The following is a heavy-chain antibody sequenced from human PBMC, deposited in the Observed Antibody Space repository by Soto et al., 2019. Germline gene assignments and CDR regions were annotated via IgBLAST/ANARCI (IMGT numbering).Heavy chain of an antibody. D-gene: IGHD4-4*01. Sequence: EVQLLESGGGLVQPGGSLRLSCEASGFTFSSYAMTWVRQAPGKGLEWVSLISDSGGSTYYADSVKGRFTISRDNSKNTLYLKMNSLRAEDTAVYYCAKDVGTTVTWFDRWGQGTLVTVSS. CDR1: GFTFSSYA. V-gene: IGHV3-23*01. CDR3: AKDVGTTVTWFDR. J-gene: IGHJ5*02. CDR2: ISDSGGST.